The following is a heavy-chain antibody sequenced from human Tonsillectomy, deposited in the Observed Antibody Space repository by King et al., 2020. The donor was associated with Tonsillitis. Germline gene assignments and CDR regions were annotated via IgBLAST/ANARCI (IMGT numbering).Heavy chain of an antibody. CDR1: GYIFITYW. CDR3: ARGYNFLDY. J-gene: IGHJ4*02. D-gene: IGHD3-3*01. Sequence: AQLVQSGAEVKKPGESLKISCKTSGYIFITYWIAWVRQMPGKGLEWMGIIYPGDSDTRYSPSFHGQVTMSVAKSISTAYLQWSSMKASDTAMYYCARGYNFLDYWGQGTLVTVSS. V-gene: IGHV5-51*01. CDR2: IYPGDSDT.